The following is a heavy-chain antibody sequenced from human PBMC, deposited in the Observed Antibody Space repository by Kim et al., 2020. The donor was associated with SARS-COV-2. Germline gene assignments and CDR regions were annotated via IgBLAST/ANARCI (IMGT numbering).Heavy chain of an antibody. CDR3: ARQDDSSELAIDY. J-gene: IGHJ4*02. CDR2: IYYSGST. D-gene: IGHD3-22*01. Sequence: SETLSLTCTVSGGSISSSSYYWGWIRQPPGKGLEWIGSIYYSGSTYYNPSLKSRVTISVDTSKNQFSLKLSSVTAADTAVYYCARQDDSSELAIDYWGQGTLVTVSS. V-gene: IGHV4-39*01. CDR1: GGSISSSSYY.